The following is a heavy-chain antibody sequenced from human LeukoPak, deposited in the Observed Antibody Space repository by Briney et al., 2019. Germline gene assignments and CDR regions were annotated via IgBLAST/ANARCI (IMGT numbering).Heavy chain of an antibody. V-gene: IGHV3-33*01. CDR1: GFTFSSYG. Sequence: PGGSLRLSCAASGFTFSSYGMHWVRQAPGKGLEWVAVIWYDGSNKYYADSVKGRFTISRVKSKNTLHLQMNSLRAEDTAVYYCATRPVKDYYGMDVWGQGTTVTVSS. J-gene: IGHJ6*02. CDR2: IWYDGSNK. CDR3: ATRPVKDYYGMDV.